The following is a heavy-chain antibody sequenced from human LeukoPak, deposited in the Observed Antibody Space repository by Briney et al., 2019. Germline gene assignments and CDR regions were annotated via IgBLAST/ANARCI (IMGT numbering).Heavy chain of an antibody. J-gene: IGHJ4*02. CDR3: ARGYGMGDSSGYYYGFGY. V-gene: IGHV1-2*04. CDR1: GYTFTGYY. D-gene: IGHD3-22*01. Sequence: ASVKVSFKASGYTFTGYYMHWVRQAPGQGLEWMGWINPNSGGTNYAQKFQGWVTMTRDTSISTAYMELSRLRSDDTAVYYCARGYGMGDSSGYYYGFGYWGQGTLVTVSS. CDR2: INPNSGGT.